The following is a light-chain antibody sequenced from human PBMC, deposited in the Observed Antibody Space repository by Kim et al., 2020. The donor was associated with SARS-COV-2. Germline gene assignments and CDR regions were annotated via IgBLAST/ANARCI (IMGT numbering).Light chain of an antibody. CDR3: SSYASSSTLL. CDR1: SNDIGGHDY. CDR2: DVS. V-gene: IGLV2-14*04. Sequence: GQSITISCTGTSNDIGGHDYVSWYQQHPGKAPKLMIYDVSKRPSGVSNRFSGSKSGSTASLTISGLQAEDEADYYCSSYASSSTLLFGGGTQLTVL. J-gene: IGLJ2*01.